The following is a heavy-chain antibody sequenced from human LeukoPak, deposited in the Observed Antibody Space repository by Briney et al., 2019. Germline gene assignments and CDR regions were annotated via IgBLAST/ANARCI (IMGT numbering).Heavy chain of an antibody. D-gene: IGHD6-19*01. CDR1: GFTFSAYS. Sequence: GGSLRLSCAASGFTFSAYSMNWVRQAPGKGLEWVSSISSSSYIYYADSVQGRFTVSRDNAQNSLSLQMNSLRAEDTAVYYCVRVGHSSGWYLDYWGQGTLVTVSS. J-gene: IGHJ4*02. CDR3: VRVGHSSGWYLDY. CDR2: ISSSSYI. V-gene: IGHV3-21*01.